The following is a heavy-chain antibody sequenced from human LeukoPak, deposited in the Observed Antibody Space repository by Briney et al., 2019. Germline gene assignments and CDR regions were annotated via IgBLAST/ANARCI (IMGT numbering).Heavy chain of an antibody. CDR3: ARGYGGYDSYYYYGMDV. CDR1: GFTFSSYW. Sequence: GGSLRLSCAAFGFTFSSYWMSWVRQAPGKGLEWVANIKQDGSEKYYVDSVKGRFTISRDNAKNSLYLQMNSLRAEDTAVYYCARGYGGYDSYYYYGMDVWGQGTTVTVSS. D-gene: IGHD5-12*01. J-gene: IGHJ6*02. V-gene: IGHV3-7*04. CDR2: IKQDGSEK.